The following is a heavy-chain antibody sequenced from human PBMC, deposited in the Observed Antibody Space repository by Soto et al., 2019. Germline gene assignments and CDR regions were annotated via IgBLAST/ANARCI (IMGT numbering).Heavy chain of an antibody. V-gene: IGHV3-30*02. CDR1: GFTFSSHG. D-gene: IGHD2-8*01. Sequence: QVQLVESGGGVVQPGGSLRLSCAVSGFTFSSHGMQWVRQAPGKGLEWVAVIGSDGRVSHYADSVKGRFTVSRDNSKNTLYLQMNSLRAGETAVYYCAKEVRHDNGFFEHWGQGTLVTVSS. J-gene: IGHJ4*02. CDR2: IGSDGRVS. CDR3: AKEVRHDNGFFEH.